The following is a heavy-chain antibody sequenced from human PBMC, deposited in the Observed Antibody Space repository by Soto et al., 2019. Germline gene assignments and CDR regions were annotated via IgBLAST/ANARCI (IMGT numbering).Heavy chain of an antibody. CDR2: IYYSGST. CDR3: ARGGNYDFWSGTFYYYYMDV. CDR1: GGSISSYY. D-gene: IGHD3-3*01. Sequence: SETLSLTCTVSGGSISSYYWSWIRQPPGKGLEWIGYIYYSGSTNYNPSLKSRVTISVDTSKNQFSLKLSSVTAADTAVYYCARGGNYDFWSGTFYYYYMDVWGKGTTVTVSS. J-gene: IGHJ6*03. V-gene: IGHV4-59*01.